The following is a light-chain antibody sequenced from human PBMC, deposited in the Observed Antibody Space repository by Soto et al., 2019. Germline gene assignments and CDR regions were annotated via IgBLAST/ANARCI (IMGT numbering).Light chain of an antibody. CDR3: QQTDDNPRT. CDR1: QNINTY. CDR2: AAS. V-gene: IGKV1-39*01. Sequence: DIQVTQSPSSLSVSVGDRITITCRTSQNINTYLNWYQQNPGKVPKLLISAASNLQSGVPSRFSGSGSGTEFSLTITSLQAEDFATYYCQQTDDNPRTFGQGTKV. J-gene: IGKJ1*01.